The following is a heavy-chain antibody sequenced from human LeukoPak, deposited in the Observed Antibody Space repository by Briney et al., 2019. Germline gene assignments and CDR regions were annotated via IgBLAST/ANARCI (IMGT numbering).Heavy chain of an antibody. CDR1: GFTFSSYA. V-gene: IGHV3-30-3*01. J-gene: IGHJ6*03. CDR2: ISYDGSNK. D-gene: IGHD6-6*01. Sequence: PGGSLRLSCAASGFTFSSYAMHWVRQAPGKGLEWVAVISYDGSNKYYADSVKGRFTISRDNSKNTLYLQMNSLRAEDTAVYYCAKDIAARDPAYYYMDVWGPGTTVTVSS. CDR3: AKDIAARDPAYYYMDV.